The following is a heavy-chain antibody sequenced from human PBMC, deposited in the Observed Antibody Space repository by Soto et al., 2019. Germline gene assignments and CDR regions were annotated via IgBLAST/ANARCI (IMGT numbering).Heavy chain of an antibody. D-gene: IGHD5-18*01. CDR3: AKAVGSYGNFDY. Sequence: GGSLILSCAASGFTFYYYAMHWVRQAPGKGLEWVSRISWNSGSIGYADSVKGRFTISRDNAKNSLYLQMNSLRAEDTALYYCAKAVGSYGNFDYWGQGTLVTVSS. J-gene: IGHJ4*02. CDR1: GFTFYYYA. CDR2: ISWNSGSI. V-gene: IGHV3-9*01.